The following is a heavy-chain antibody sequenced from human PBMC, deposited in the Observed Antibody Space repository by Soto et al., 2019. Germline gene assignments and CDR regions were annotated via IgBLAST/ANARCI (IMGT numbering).Heavy chain of an antibody. J-gene: IGHJ4*02. CDR2: IGGTSSYI. CDR1: GFTFSSYT. D-gene: IGHD2-21*01. V-gene: IGHV3-21*01. CDR3: ARAWGDYYFDY. Sequence: GGSLRLSCAASGFTFSSYTMHWVRQAPGRGLDWVSSIGGTSSYIYYADSVKGRFTISRDNAKSSLFLQMNSLRAEDTAVYYCARAWGDYYFDYWGQGTLVTVSS.